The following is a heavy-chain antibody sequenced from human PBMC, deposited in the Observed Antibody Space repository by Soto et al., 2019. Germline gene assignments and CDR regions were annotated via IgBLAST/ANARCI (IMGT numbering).Heavy chain of an antibody. CDR2: INHSGST. J-gene: IGHJ4*02. Sequence: SETLSLTCAVYGGSFSGYYWSWIRQPPGKGLEWIGEINHSGSTDYNPSLKSRVTISVDTSKNQFSLKLSSVNAADTAVYYCARGRAGYSDYWGQGTLGTYPQ. CDR3: ARGRAGYSDY. D-gene: IGHD2-15*01. CDR1: GGSFSGYY. V-gene: IGHV4-34*01.